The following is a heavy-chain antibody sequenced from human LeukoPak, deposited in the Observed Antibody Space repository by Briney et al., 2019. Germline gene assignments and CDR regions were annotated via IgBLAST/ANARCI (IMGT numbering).Heavy chain of an antibody. V-gene: IGHV4-4*07. CDR1: GGSISSYY. J-gene: IGHJ3*02. Sequence: SETLSLTCTVSGGSISSYYWSWIRQPAGKGLEWIGRIYTSGSTNYNPSLKSRVTISVDTSKNQFSLKLSSVTAADTAVYYCARGRSVSSRTNIVVVPAAIYAFDIWGQGTMVTVSS. CDR3: ARGRSVSSRTNIVVVPAAIYAFDI. CDR2: IYTSGST. D-gene: IGHD2-2*02.